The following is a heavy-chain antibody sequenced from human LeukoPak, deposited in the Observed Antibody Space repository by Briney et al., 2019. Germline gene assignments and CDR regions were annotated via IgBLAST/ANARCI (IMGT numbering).Heavy chain of an antibody. D-gene: IGHD3-3*01. CDR3: ARDRGYYDFWTGLNWFDP. CDR1: GGTFSSYA. J-gene: IGHJ5*02. CDR2: TIPIFGTA. V-gene: IGHV1-69*13. Sequence: SVKVSCKASGGTFSSYAISWVRQAPGQGLEWMGGTIPIFGTANYAQKFQGRVTITADESTSTAYMELSSLRSEDTAVYYCARDRGYYDFWTGLNWFDPWGQGTLVTVSS.